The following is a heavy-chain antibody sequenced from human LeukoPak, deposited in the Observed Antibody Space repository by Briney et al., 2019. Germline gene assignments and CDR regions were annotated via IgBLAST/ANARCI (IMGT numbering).Heavy chain of an antibody. D-gene: IGHD5-18*01. Sequence: GESLKISCKNSGSTFTSYWIGWVRQVPGKGLEWMGLIFPGDSDTRYSPSLQGQVTITTDKSISTAYLQWTSLKASDIAMYYCARQTASSYWYFDLWGRGTLVSVSS. CDR1: GSTFTSYW. CDR3: ARQTASSYWYFDL. CDR2: IFPGDSDT. V-gene: IGHV5-51*01. J-gene: IGHJ2*01.